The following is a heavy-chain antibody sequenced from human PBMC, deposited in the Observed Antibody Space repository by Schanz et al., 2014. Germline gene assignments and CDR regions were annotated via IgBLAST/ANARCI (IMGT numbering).Heavy chain of an antibody. CDR1: GYIFGSHG. V-gene: IGHV1-18*01. CDR3: ARVHIATYHYNSPGAFDI. Sequence: QLMQSGSEVRKPGASVKVSCKASGYIFGSHGMTWVRQAPGQGPELMGWINAHTGNTQYAQKCQGRGNMTRDTVTATVHLELTRLRTDDTAIYYCARVHIATYHYNSPGAFDIWGQGTRVTVSS. CDR2: INAHTGNT. D-gene: IGHD3-10*01. J-gene: IGHJ3*02.